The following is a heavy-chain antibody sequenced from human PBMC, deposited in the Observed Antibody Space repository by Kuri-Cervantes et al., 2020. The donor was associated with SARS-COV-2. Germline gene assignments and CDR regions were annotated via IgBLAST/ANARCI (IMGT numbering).Heavy chain of an antibody. V-gene: IGHV3-64*01. CDR3: ATWPYSSSGAYPYAFDI. CDR1: GFTFSSYA. D-gene: IGHD6-6*01. CDR2: ISSNGGST. J-gene: IGHJ3*02. Sequence: GGSLRLSCAASGFTFSSYAMHWVRQAPGKGLEYVSAISSNGGSTYYANSVKGRFTISRDNSKNTLYLQMGSLRAEDMAVYYCATWPYSSSGAYPYAFDIWGQGTMVTVSS.